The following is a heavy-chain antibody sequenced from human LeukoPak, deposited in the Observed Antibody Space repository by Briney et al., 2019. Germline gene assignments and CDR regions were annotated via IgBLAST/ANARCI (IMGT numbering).Heavy chain of an antibody. D-gene: IGHD3-16*01. CDR1: GYTFTGYY. V-gene: IGHV1-2*02. CDR2: INPNSGGT. CDR3: ARDMTEYYYGMDV. Sequence: ASVKVSCKASGYTFTGYYMHWVRQAPGQGLEWMGWINPNSGGTNYAQKFQGRVTMTRDTSISTAYMELSRLRSDDTAVYYCARDMTEYYYGMDVWGQGTTVTVSS. J-gene: IGHJ6*02.